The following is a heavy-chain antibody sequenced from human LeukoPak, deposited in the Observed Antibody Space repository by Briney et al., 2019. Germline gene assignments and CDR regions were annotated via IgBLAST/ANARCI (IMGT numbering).Heavy chain of an antibody. CDR2: IYYSGST. Sequence: SETLSLTCTVSGGSISSSSYYWGWIRQPPGKGLEWIGSIYYSGSTYYNPSLKSRVTISVDTSKNQSSLKLSSVTAADTAVYYCARGRVAASNFDYWGQGTLVTVSS. CDR1: GGSISSSSYY. J-gene: IGHJ4*02. CDR3: ARGRVAASNFDY. V-gene: IGHV4-39*07. D-gene: IGHD2-15*01.